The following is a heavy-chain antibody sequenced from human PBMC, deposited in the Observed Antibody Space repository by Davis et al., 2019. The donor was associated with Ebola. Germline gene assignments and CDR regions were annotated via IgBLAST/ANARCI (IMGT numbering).Heavy chain of an antibody. Sequence: HTGGSLRLSCAASGFNFRAYWMHWVRQVPGKGPVWVSHITSDGSDTTYADSVKGRFTISRDHAKNTLYLQMSSLRADDTAMYYCVKDRIRQWLAAPFDFWGQGTLVAVSS. J-gene: IGHJ4*02. CDR2: ITSDGSDT. D-gene: IGHD6-19*01. CDR1: GFNFRAYW. CDR3: VKDRIRQWLAAPFDF. V-gene: IGHV3-74*01.